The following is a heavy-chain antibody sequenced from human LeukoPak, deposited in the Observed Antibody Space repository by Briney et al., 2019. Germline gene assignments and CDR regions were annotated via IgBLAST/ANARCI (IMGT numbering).Heavy chain of an antibody. J-gene: IGHJ3*02. CDR1: GFTFSTYA. V-gene: IGHV3-30*03. CDR2: ISYHGSDQ. Sequence: GGSLRLSCAASGFTFSTYAMHWVRQAPGKGLEWVAVISYHGSDQYYADSLKGRFTVSRDNSKNTVYLQMNSLRAEDTAVYYCARPPSTTSWYVAFDIWGQGTVVTVSS. CDR3: ARPPSTTSWYVAFDI. D-gene: IGHD6-13*01.